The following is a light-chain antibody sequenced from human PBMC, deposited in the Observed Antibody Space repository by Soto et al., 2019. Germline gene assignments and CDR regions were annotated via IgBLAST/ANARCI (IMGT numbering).Light chain of an antibody. V-gene: IGKV3-11*01. J-gene: IGKJ4*01. Sequence: EIVLTQSPATLSLSPGERATLSGSATQSVSSSLAWYQQKPGQAPRLLIYDASTRATGIPARFSGSGSGTDFTRTISSLEHEDVEVYYCQERSDWPYSFGGGTKGQI. CDR3: QERSDWPYS. CDR1: QSVSSS. CDR2: DAS.